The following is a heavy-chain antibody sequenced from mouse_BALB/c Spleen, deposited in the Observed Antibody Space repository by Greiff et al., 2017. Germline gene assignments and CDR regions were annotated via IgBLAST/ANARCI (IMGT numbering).Heavy chain of an antibody. CDR1: GFAFSSYD. Sequence: EVHLVESGGGLVKPGGSLKLSCAASGFAFSSYDMSWVRQTPEKRLEWVAYISSGGGSTYYPDTVKGRFTISRDTAKNTLYLQMSSLKSEDTAMYYCARHWDYYGSFDYWGQGTTLTVSS. CDR3: ARHWDYYGSFDY. CDR2: ISSGGGST. D-gene: IGHD1-1*01. V-gene: IGHV5-12-1*01. J-gene: IGHJ2*01.